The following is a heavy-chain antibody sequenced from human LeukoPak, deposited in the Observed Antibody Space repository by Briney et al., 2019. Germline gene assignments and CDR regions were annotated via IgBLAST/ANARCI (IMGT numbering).Heavy chain of an antibody. CDR2: ISSNGGST. CDR1: GFTFSSYA. J-gene: IGHJ4*02. V-gene: IGHV3-64*01. CDR3: ARAMVRGVIGKTPFDY. D-gene: IGHD3-10*01. Sequence: GGSLRLSCAASGFTFSSYAMHWVRQAPGKGLEYVSAISSNGGSTYYANSVMGRFTISRDNSKNTLYLQMGSLRAEDMAVYYCARAMVRGVIGKTPFDYWGQGTLITVSS.